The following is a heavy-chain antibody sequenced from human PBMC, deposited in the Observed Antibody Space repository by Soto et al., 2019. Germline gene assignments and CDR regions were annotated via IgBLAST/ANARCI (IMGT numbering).Heavy chain of an antibody. Sequence: EVQLLESGGGLVQPGGSLRLSCAASGFTFSSYAMSWVRQAPGKGLEWVSAISGSGGSTYYADSVKGRFTISRDNSKNTLYLQMNSLRAEDTAVYYCAKAPPRWGYYYDGMDVWGQGTTVTVSS. CDR1: GFTFSSYA. D-gene: IGHD7-27*01. J-gene: IGHJ6*02. V-gene: IGHV3-23*01. CDR2: ISGSGGST. CDR3: AKAPPRWGYYYDGMDV.